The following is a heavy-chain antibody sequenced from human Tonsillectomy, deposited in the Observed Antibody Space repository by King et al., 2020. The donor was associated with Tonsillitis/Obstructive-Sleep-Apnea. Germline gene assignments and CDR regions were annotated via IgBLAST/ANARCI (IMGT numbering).Heavy chain of an antibody. CDR1: GFTFNRNG. V-gene: IGHV3-30*18. D-gene: IGHD6-13*01. J-gene: IGHJ4*02. CDR3: AKDRSSSCSLDS. CDR2: ISYDGSYK. Sequence: VQLVQSGGGVVQPGRSLRLSCAASGFTFNRNGMHWVRQAPGKGLEWVAIISYDGSYKYYVDSVKGRFTISRDNSKNTLYLQMNSLRADDTAVSYCAKDRSSSCSLDSWGQGTLVTVSS.